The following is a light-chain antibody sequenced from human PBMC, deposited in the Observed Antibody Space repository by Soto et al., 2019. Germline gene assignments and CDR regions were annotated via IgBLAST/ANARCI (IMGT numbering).Light chain of an antibody. CDR3: QQRSDRLPIT. Sequence: EIVLTQSPATLSLSPGERGTPSCRASQSVSSHLAWYQQKPGQAPRLLIYDASKRPTGIPARFSGSGSGTDFTLTTSSLEPEDFAVYYCQQRSDRLPITFGQGTRLEIK. CDR1: QSVSSH. V-gene: IGKV3-11*01. J-gene: IGKJ5*01. CDR2: DAS.